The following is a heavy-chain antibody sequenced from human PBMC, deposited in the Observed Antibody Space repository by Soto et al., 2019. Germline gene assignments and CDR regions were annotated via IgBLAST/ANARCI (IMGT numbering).Heavy chain of an antibody. Sequence: PSETLSLTCSVSGGSITTGICYWSWIRQNAGEGLEWIGNIFPSGRSHFNPSFKSRSQLFVDTSKIQFSLRLDSVTAADTALYRCARTCGGRGDFDSWGLGILVTVSS. V-gene: IGHV4-31*03. D-gene: IGHD3-10*01. J-gene: IGHJ4*02. CDR2: IFPSGRS. CDR1: GGSITTGICY. CDR3: ARTCGGRGDFDS.